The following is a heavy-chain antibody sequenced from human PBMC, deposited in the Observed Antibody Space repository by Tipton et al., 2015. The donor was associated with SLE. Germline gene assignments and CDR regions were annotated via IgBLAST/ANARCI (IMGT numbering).Heavy chain of an antibody. D-gene: IGHD5-18*01. CDR3: TADTPRDY. CDR1: GFTFSSYW. Sequence: SLRLSCVASGFTFSSYWMSWVRQAPGKGLEWVANIKKDGSQKYYVDSVKGRFTLSRDNANGSLYLQMNNLRVEDTAVYYCTADTPRDYWGQGTLVTVSS. CDR2: IKKDGSQK. J-gene: IGHJ4*02. V-gene: IGHV3-7*01.